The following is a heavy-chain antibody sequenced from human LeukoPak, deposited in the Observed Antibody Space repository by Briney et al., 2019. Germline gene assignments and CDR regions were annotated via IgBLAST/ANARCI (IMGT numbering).Heavy chain of an antibody. CDR2: IWYDGSNK. CDR1: GFTFSGFG. D-gene: IGHD3-16*02. Sequence: GGSLRLSCAASGFTFSGFGMHWVRQAPGKGLEWVAVIWYDGSNKYYADSVKGRFTISRDNYENTLHLQMNSLRSEDTAVYYCARVSRYRPNWGQGTLVTVSS. J-gene: IGHJ4*02. V-gene: IGHV3-33*04. CDR3: ARVSRYRPN.